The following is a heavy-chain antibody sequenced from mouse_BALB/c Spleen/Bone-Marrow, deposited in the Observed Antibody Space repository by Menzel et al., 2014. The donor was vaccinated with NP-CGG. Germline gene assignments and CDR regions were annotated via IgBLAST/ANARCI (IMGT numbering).Heavy chain of an antibody. Sequence: EVQRVESGAELVKPGASVKLSCTASGFNIKDTYMHWVKQRPEQGLEWIGRIDPANGNTKYDPKSQGKATITADTSSNTAYLQLSSLTSEDTAVYYCARGYDEGFAYWGQGTLVTVSA. CDR3: ARGYDEGFAY. CDR2: IDPANGNT. J-gene: IGHJ3*01. CDR1: GFNIKDTY. V-gene: IGHV14-3*02. D-gene: IGHD2-14*01.